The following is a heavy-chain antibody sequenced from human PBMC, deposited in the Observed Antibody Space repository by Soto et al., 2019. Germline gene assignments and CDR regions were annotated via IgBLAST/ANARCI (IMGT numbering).Heavy chain of an antibody. D-gene: IGHD3-22*01. Sequence: QVQVQESGPGLVKPSQTLSLTCTVSGGSITSGASYWTWIRQHPGKGLEWIGYIYYTGSAYYNPSLKRRVTISLDTSKNQFALRLSSVTAADTAVYYCARDKHYDSRTWAVDIWGQGTMVTVSS. CDR2: IYYTGSA. CDR3: ARDKHYDSRTWAVDI. V-gene: IGHV4-31*03. J-gene: IGHJ3*02. CDR1: GGSITSGASY.